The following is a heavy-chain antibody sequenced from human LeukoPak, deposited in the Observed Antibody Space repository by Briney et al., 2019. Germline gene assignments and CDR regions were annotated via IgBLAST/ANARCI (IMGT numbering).Heavy chain of an antibody. V-gene: IGHV3-21*01. CDR2: ISSSTYI. Sequence: GGSLRLSCAASGFTFSTYSMNWVRQAPGKGLEWVSSISSSTYIYYADSVKGRFTISRDNAKNSLYLQMSSLRAEDTAVYYCARDPESGYDIYMDVWGKGTTVTVSS. J-gene: IGHJ6*03. CDR1: GFTFSTYS. D-gene: IGHD5-12*01. CDR3: ARDPESGYDIYMDV.